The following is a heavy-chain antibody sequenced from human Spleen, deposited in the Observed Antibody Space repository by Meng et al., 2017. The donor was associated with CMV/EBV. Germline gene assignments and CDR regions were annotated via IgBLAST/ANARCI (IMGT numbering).Heavy chain of an antibody. D-gene: IGHD1-20*01. CDR1: GGTFSSYA. CDR3: ARDAFITGTTYYYGMDV. Sequence: ASVKVSCKASGGTFSSYAISWVRQAPGQGLEWMGWISIYNGNTNYAEKFQGRVTMTTDTSTSTAYMELRRLTSHDTAMYYCARDAFITGTTYYYGMDVWGQGTTVTVSS. CDR2: ISIYNGNT. J-gene: IGHJ6*02. V-gene: IGHV1-18*01.